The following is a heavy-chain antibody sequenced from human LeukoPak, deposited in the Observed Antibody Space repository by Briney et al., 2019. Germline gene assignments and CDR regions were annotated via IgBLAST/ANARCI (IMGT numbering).Heavy chain of an antibody. CDR2: VFVTETT. CDR3: ARHYSSGWPKNYYNPYRDV. D-gene: IGHD6-19*01. J-gene: IGHJ6*03. CDR1: GVPVSSYY. Sequence: SETLSLTCSVSGVPVSSYYWSWFRQPAGKGLEWIGRVFVTETTNYTPSLKGRLTISIDASKNQFSLRLDSVTAADTAVYYCARHYSSGWPKNYYNPYRDVWGKGTTVTVSS. V-gene: IGHV4-4*07.